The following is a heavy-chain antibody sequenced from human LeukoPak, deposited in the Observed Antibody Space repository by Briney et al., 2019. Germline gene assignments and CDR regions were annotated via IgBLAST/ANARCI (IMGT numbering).Heavy chain of an antibody. V-gene: IGHV4-39*01. Sequence: SETLSLTCTVSGGSISRSSYYWGWIRQPPGKGLEWIGSMYYSGSTYYNPSLRSRVSISVDTSKNQFSLKLRSVTAADTPVYYCARRTIAAHYDAFDIWGQGTMVTVSS. CDR3: ARRTIAAHYDAFDI. J-gene: IGHJ3*02. CDR2: MYYSGST. CDR1: GGSISRSSYY. D-gene: IGHD6-13*01.